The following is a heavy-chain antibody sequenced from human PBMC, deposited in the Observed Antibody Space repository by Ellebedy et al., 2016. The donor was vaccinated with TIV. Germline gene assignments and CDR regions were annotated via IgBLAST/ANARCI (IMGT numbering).Heavy chain of an antibody. CDR3: ARAGIDYYGSGTYGMDV. CDR2: IIPILGIA. D-gene: IGHD3-10*01. Sequence: AASVKVSCKASGGTFSSYAISWVRQAPGQGLEWMGRIIPILGIANYAQKFQGRVTITADKSTSTAYMELSSLRSEDTAVYYCARAGIDYYGSGTYGMDVWGQGTTVTVSS. V-gene: IGHV1-69*04. CDR1: GGTFSSYA. J-gene: IGHJ6*02.